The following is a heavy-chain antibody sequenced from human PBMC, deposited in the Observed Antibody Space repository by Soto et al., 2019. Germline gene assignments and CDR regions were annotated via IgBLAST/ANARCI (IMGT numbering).Heavy chain of an antibody. Sequence: GESLKISCKGSGYSFTSYWIGWVRQMPGKGLEWMGIIYPGDSDTRYSPSFQGQVTISADKSISTAYLQWSSLKASDTAMYYCARLYSPKYYYDSSGYYLDYWGQGTLVTVS. CDR3: ARLYSPKYYYDSSGYYLDY. CDR1: GYSFTSYW. D-gene: IGHD3-22*01. CDR2: IYPGDSDT. J-gene: IGHJ4*02. V-gene: IGHV5-51*01.